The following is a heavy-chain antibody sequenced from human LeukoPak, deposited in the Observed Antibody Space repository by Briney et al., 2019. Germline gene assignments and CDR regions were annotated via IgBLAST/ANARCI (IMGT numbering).Heavy chain of an antibody. CDR3: TRPGVGVTARSDY. CDR1: GFTFSDST. CDR2: IKSKANNYAT. Sequence: GGSLRLSCAASGFTFSDSTMHWVRQASGKGLEWIGRIKSKANNYATAYAASVKGRFTISRDDSKNTAYLQMNSLKTEDTAVYYCTRPGVGVTARSDYWGQGTLVTVSS. J-gene: IGHJ4*02. D-gene: IGHD1-26*01. V-gene: IGHV3-73*01.